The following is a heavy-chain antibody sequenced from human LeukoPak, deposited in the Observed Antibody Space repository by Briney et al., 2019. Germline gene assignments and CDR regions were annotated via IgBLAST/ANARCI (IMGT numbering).Heavy chain of an antibody. Sequence: SETVSLTCTVSGGSISSYYWGWVRQPPGKGLVGIGYIYYSGSTNYNPSLKSRVTISVHPSKNQLSQNLGSVISAEKVKYYCARYVPRYAYDVRGPLIMVTVSS. CDR1: GGSISSYY. D-gene: IGHD3-16*01. CDR2: IYYSGST. V-gene: IGHV4-59*13. CDR3: ARYVPRYAYDV. J-gene: IGHJ3*01.